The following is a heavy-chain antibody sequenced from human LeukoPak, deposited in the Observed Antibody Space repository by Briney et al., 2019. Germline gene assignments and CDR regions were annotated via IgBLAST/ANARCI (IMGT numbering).Heavy chain of an antibody. CDR1: GFTFSSYA. CDR3: ASVGVSAGY. CDR2: IYSGGST. V-gene: IGHV3-53*01. D-gene: IGHD2-15*01. J-gene: IGHJ4*02. Sequence: GGSLRLSCAASGFTFSSYAMRWVRQAPGKGLEWVSVIYSGGSTYYADSVKGRFTISRDNPKNTLYLQMNNLRAEDTALYYCASVGVSAGYWGQGTLVTVSS.